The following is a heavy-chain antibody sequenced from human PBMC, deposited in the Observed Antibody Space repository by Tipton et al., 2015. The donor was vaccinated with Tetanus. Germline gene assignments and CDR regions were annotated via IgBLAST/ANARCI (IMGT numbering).Heavy chain of an antibody. J-gene: IGHJ4*02. CDR1: GFTFGDYA. V-gene: IGHV3-49*03. CDR3: TGAYCGSGTPFDY. Sequence: SLRLSCTASGFTFGDYAMSWFRQAPGKGLEWVGFIRSKAYGGTTEYAASVKGRFTISRDDSKSIAYLQMNSLKTEDTAVYYCTGAYCGSGTPFDYWGQGTLVTVSS. CDR2: IRSKAYGGTT. D-gene: IGHD3-10*01.